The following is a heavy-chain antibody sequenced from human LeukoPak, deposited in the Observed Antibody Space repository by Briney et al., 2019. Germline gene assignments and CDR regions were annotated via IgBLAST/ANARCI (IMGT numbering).Heavy chain of an antibody. CDR1: GYTFTSYG. D-gene: IGHD6-19*01. Sequence: ASVKVSCKASGYTFTSYGISWVRQAPGQGLEWMGWISAYNGNTSYAQKLQGRVTMTTDTSTSTAYMELRSLRSDDTAVYYCARVSEYSSGWYFAYYYYGMDVWGQGTTVTVSS. CDR3: ARVSEYSSGWYFAYYYYGMDV. V-gene: IGHV1-18*01. CDR2: ISAYNGNT. J-gene: IGHJ6*02.